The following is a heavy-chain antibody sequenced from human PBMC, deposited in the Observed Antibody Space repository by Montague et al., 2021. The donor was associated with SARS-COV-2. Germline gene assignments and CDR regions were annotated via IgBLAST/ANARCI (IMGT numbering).Heavy chain of an antibody. Sequence: SETLSLTCSVSGDSITNHYWSWIRQPAGKGLEWIGRMHFTGKTNFSPFFSSRLTMSADTSKNKFSLKLTSVTAADTAIYFCAGDRFDFGAGRQGTIDFWGQGTLVTVSS. CDR2: MHFTGKT. CDR1: GDSITNHY. V-gene: IGHV4-4*07. CDR3: AGDRFDFGAGRQGTIDF. D-gene: IGHD3-10*01. J-gene: IGHJ4*02.